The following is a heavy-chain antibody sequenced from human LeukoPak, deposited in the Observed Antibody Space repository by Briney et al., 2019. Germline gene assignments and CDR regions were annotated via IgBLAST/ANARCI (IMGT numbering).Heavy chain of an antibody. CDR1: GFTFSSYE. D-gene: IGHD6-19*01. CDR3: ARDFSGWSVDP. Sequence: GGSLRLSCAASGFTFSSYEMNWVRQAPGKGLEWVSYISSSGSTIYYADSVKGRFTISRDNAKNSLYLQMNSLRAEDTAVYYCARDFSGWSVDPWGQGTLVTVSS. V-gene: IGHV3-48*03. J-gene: IGHJ5*02. CDR2: ISSSGSTI.